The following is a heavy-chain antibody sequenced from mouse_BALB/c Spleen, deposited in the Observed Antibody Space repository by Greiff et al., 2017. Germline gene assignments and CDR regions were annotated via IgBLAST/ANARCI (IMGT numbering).Heavy chain of an antibody. J-gene: IGHJ2*01. CDR1: GFSLTSYG. Sequence: VKLVESGPGLVAPSQSLSITCTVSGFSLTSYGVHWVRQPPGKGLEWLGVIWAGGSTNYNSALMSRLSISKDNSKSQVFLKMNSLQTDDTAMYYCATHYYGSSFYYFDYWGQGTTLTVSS. CDR2: IWAGGST. D-gene: IGHD1-1*01. CDR3: ATHYYGSSFYYFDY. V-gene: IGHV2-9*02.